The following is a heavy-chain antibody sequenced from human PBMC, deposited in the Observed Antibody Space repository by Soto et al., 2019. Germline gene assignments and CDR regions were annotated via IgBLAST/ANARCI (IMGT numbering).Heavy chain of an antibody. CDR3: ARHRDDYGDLGDYDY. CDR2: IGTSGPDI. V-gene: IGHV3-11*01. CDR1: GFTFSDYY. J-gene: IGHJ4*02. Sequence: QVQLVESGGGLVESGGSLRLSCEASGFTFSDYYMSWIRRAPGKGLEWVSYIGTSGPDIYYADSVKGRFIISRDNAKNSLFLQMDSLRPDATALYYCARHRDDYGDLGDYDYWGQGALVTVSS. D-gene: IGHD4-17*01.